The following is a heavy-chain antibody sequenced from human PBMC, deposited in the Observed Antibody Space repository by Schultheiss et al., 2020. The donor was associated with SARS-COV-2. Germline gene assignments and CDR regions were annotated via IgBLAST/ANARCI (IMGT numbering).Heavy chain of an antibody. CDR1: GFSVSTYW. CDR2: IDPDGSTI. D-gene: IGHD3-10*01. Sequence: GGSLRLSCAASGFSVSTYWMHWVRQAPGKGLVWVSRIDPDGSTIDYADAVKGRFAISRDYAWNTLYLQMNSLRAEDTALYYCAKDIYGSGRDYYGMDVWGQGTTVTVAS. CDR3: AKDIYGSGRDYYGMDV. V-gene: IGHV3-74*01. J-gene: IGHJ6*02.